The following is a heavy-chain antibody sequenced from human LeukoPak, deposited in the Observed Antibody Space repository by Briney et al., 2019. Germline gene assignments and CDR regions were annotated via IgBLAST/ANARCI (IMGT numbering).Heavy chain of an antibody. J-gene: IGHJ4*02. Sequence: GASVKVSCKASGYTFSGYWIHWVRQAPGQGLEWMGRIDPNVDDRKYAQKFQGRVTMTRDTSTNTAYMELSSLRSDDTAMYYCARDAAEVGQGSEYWGQGTLVTVSS. CDR3: ARDAAEVGQGSEY. V-gene: IGHV1-2*06. D-gene: IGHD6-13*01. CDR2: IDPNVDDR. CDR1: GYTFSGYW.